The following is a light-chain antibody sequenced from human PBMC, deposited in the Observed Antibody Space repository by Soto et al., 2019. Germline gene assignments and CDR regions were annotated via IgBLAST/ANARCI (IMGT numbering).Light chain of an antibody. CDR3: CAYVGARTPV. J-gene: IGLJ1*01. CDR2: EGS. CDR1: ISDVGRFDV. V-gene: IGLV2-23*01. Sequence: QSVLTQPASVSGSLGRSITISCTGTISDVGRFDVVSWFQQHPGQVPKLIIYEGSRRPSGVSSRFSGSKSGNTASLTISGLQAEDEADYHCCAYVGARTPVFGTGTKVTAL.